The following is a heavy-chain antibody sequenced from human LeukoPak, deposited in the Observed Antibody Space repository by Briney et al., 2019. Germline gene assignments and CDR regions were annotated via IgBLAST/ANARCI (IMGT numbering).Heavy chain of an antibody. D-gene: IGHD6-19*01. J-gene: IGHJ4*02. V-gene: IGHV1-18*01. CDR1: GYTFTSYG. CDR3: ARDQALAVAGTYFDY. Sequence: ASVKVSCKASGYTFTSYGISWVRQAPGQGLEWIGWISAYNGNTNYAQKLQGRVTMTTDTSTNTAYMELRSLRSDDTAVYYCARDQALAVAGTYFDYWGRGTLVTVSS. CDR2: ISAYNGNT.